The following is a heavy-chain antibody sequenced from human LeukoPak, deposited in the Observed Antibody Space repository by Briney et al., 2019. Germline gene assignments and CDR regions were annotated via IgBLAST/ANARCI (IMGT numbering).Heavy chain of an antibody. Sequence: PGRSLRLSCAASGFTFSSYGMNWVRQAPGKGLEWVAVIWYDGSNKYYADSVKGRFTISRDNSKNTVSLQLNSLRAEDTAVYYCARLGSGWSFDLWGQGTLVAVSS. D-gene: IGHD6-19*01. J-gene: IGHJ4*02. CDR3: ARLGSGWSFDL. CDR2: IWYDGSNK. V-gene: IGHV3-33*01. CDR1: GFTFSSYG.